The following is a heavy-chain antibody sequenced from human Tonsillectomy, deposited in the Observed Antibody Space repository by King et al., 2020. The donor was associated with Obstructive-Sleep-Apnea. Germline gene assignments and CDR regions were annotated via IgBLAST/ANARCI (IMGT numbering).Heavy chain of an antibody. J-gene: IGHJ4*02. CDR2: IYYSGST. CDR3: ARISTRKSGFPLDY. V-gene: IGHV4-59*08. D-gene: IGHD3-22*01. CDR1: GGSISSYS. Sequence: QVQLQESGPGLVKPSETLSLTCTVSGGSISSYSWSWIRQPPGKGLEWIGYIYYSGSTNYNPSLKSRVSISVDTSKNQFSLKLSSVTAADTAVYYCARISTRKSGFPLDYWGQGTLVTVSS.